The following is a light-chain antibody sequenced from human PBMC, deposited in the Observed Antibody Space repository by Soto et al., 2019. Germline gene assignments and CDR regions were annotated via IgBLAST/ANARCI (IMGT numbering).Light chain of an antibody. CDR2: DAS. CDR3: QQRSNWPPVT. Sequence: EIVLTQSPATLSLSPGERATLSCRASQSVGYHLAWYQQQPGQAPRLLIYDASNRATGIPARFSGSGSGTDFTLASSSLEPEEFAVYYCQQRSNWPPVTFRGRTKVESK. CDR1: QSVGYH. V-gene: IGKV3-11*01. J-gene: IGKJ4*01.